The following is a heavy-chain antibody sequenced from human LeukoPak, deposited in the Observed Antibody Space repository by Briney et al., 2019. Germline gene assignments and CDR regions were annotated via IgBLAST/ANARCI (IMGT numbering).Heavy chain of an antibody. Sequence: SETLSLTCTVSGGSISSGGYYWSWIRQHPGKGLEWIGYIYYSGSTYYNPSLKSRVTVSVDTSKNQFSLKLSSVTAADTAVYYCARDRGNRGSYYYWFDPWGQGTLVTVSS. CDR1: GGSISSGGYY. V-gene: IGHV4-31*03. D-gene: IGHD1-26*01. CDR3: ARDRGNRGSYYYWFDP. J-gene: IGHJ5*02. CDR2: IYYSGST.